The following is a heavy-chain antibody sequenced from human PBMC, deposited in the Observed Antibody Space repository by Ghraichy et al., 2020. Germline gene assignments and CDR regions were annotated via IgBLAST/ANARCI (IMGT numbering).Heavy chain of an antibody. CDR2: IIPIFGTA. CDR3: ARGGDYYDSSGYYHGEVDY. Sequence: SVKVSCKASGGTFSSYAISWVRQAPGQGLEWMGGIIPIFGTANYAQKFQGRVTITADESTSTAYMELSSLRSEDTAVYYCARGGDYYDSSGYYHGEVDYWGQGTLVTVSS. D-gene: IGHD3-22*01. V-gene: IGHV1-69*13. CDR1: GGTFSSYA. J-gene: IGHJ4*02.